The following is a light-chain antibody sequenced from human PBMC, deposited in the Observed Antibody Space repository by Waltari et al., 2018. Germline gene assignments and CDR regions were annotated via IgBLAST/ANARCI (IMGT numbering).Light chain of an antibody. CDR1: DSDVGAYDF. J-gene: IGLJ1*01. CDR3: SSYTTSSAPGV. Sequence: QSALTQPASVSGSPGQSITISCSGTDSDVGAYDFVSWYQQHPGKAPHLIIYEVSKRPSGISNLFSASKFGNTASLTISGLQAEDEADYYCSSYTTSSAPGVFGTGTRVTVL. CDR2: EVS. V-gene: IGLV2-14*01.